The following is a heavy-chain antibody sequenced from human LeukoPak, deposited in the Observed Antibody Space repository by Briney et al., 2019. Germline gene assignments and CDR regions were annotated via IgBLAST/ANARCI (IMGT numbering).Heavy chain of an antibody. CDR2: ISWNSGSI. CDR3: AKDMRVGQQLVLLETSNFDY. J-gene: IGHJ4*02. CDR1: GFTFDDYA. Sequence: PGGSLRLSCAASGFTFDDYAMHWVRQAPGKGLEWVSGISWNSGSIGYADSVKGRFTISRDNAKNSLYLQMNSLRAEDTALYYCAKDMRVGQQLVLLETSNFDYWGQGTLVTVSS. D-gene: IGHD6-13*01. V-gene: IGHV3-9*01.